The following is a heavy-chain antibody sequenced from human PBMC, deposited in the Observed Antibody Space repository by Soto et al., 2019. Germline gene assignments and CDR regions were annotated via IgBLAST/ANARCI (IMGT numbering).Heavy chain of an antibody. CDR2: IIPIFGTA. Sequence: SVKVSCKASGGTFSSYAISWVRQAPGQGLEWMGGIIPIFGTANYAQKFQDRVTITADESTSTAYMELSSLRSEDTAVYYCATGPDGSSWYAGYWGQGTQVTVSS. CDR3: ATGPDGSSWYAGY. J-gene: IGHJ4*02. D-gene: IGHD6-13*01. V-gene: IGHV1-69*13. CDR1: GGTFSSYA.